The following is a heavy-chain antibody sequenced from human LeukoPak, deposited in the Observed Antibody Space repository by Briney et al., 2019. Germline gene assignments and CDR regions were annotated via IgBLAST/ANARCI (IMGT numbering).Heavy chain of an antibody. V-gene: IGHV4-4*02. Sequence: SGTLSLTCAVSGGSISSSNWWSWVRQPPGKGLEWIGEINHSGSTNYNPSLKSRVTISVGTSKNQFSLKLSSVTAADTAVYYCARGWSYYCDYWGQGTPVTVSS. J-gene: IGHJ4*02. CDR2: INHSGST. CDR1: GGSISSSNW. CDR3: ARGWSYYCDY. D-gene: IGHD1-26*01.